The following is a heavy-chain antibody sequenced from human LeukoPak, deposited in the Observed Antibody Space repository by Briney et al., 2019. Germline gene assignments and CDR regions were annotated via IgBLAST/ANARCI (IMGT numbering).Heavy chain of an antibody. V-gene: IGHV3-23*01. J-gene: IGHJ4*02. Sequence: GGSLRLSRAASGFTFSTYTISWVRQAPGKGLEWVSSISGSGSGTYYADSVQGRFTISRDNSQNTVNLQMSSLRAEDTAVYFCAKVWGGFDYWGLGTLVTVSS. D-gene: IGHD3-10*01. CDR3: AKVWGGFDY. CDR2: ISGSGSGT. CDR1: GFTFSTYT.